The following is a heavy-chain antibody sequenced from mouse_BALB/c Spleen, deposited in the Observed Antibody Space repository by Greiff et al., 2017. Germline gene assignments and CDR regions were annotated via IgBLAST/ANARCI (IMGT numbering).Heavy chain of an antibody. D-gene: IGHD1-1*01. J-gene: IGHJ1*01. CDR3: ARGYYGSSRWYFDV. CDR2: ISSGGST. Sequence: EVKLVESGGGLVKPGGSLKLSCAASGFTFSSYAMSWVRQTPEKRLEWVASISSGGSTYYPDSVKGRFTISRDNARNILYLQMSSLRSEDTARYYCARGYYGSSRWYFDVWGAGTTVTVSS. CDR1: GFTFSSYA. V-gene: IGHV5-6-5*01.